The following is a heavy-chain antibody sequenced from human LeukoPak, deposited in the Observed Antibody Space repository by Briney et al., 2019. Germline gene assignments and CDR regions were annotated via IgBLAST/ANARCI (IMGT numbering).Heavy chain of an antibody. CDR1: RGSFSGYY. D-gene: IGHD5-18*01. CDR3: AIPRGYIYGHCDY. V-gene: IGHV4-34*01. J-gene: IGHJ4*02. CDR2: INHSGST. Sequence: SETLSLTCAVYRGSFSGYYWSWISQPPGKGLEWIGEINHSGSTNYNPSLKSRVTISVDTSKNQFSLKLSSVTAADTAVYYCAIPRGYIYGHCDYWGQGTLVTVSS.